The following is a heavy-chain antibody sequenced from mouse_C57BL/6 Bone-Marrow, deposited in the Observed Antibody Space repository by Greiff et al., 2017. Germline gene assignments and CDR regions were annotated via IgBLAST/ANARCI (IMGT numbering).Heavy chain of an antibody. Sequence: VTLQQSGAELVRPGASVKLSCTASGFNIKDDYMHWVQQRPEQGLEWIGWIDPENGDTEYASKFQGKATITADTASNTAYLQLSSLTSEDTAVYYCTTSGSSPCFDVWGTGTTVTVSS. J-gene: IGHJ1*03. CDR1: GFNIKDDY. V-gene: IGHV14-4*01. CDR2: IDPENGDT. D-gene: IGHD1-1*01. CDR3: TTSGSSPCFDV.